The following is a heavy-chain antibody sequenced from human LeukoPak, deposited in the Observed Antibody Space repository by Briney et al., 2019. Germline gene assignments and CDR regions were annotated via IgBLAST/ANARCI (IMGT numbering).Heavy chain of an antibody. J-gene: IGHJ4*02. V-gene: IGHV4-59*11. CDR1: GGSITSHY. CDR3: AREAYCGGDCYLTDY. D-gene: IGHD2-21*02. Sequence: PSQTLSLTCTVSGGSITSHYWSWIRQPPGKGLEWIGFIYYRGSTNYNPSLKSRVTISVDTSKNQFSLKLSSVTAADTAVYYCAREAYCGGDCYLTDYWGQGTLVTVSS. CDR2: IYYRGST.